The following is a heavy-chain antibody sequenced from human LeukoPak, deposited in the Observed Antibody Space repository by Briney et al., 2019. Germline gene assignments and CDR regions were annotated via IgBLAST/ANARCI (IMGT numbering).Heavy chain of an antibody. J-gene: IGHJ4*02. CDR1: GYTFTSYG. Sequence: ASVKVSCKASGYTFTSYGISWVRQAPGQGLEWMGWISAYNGNTNYAQKLQGRVTMTTDTSTSTAYMELRSLRSDDTAVYYCARGSRGYCSSTSCYEFGYWGQGTLVTVSS. CDR2: ISAYNGNT. CDR3: ARGSRGYCSSTSCYEFGY. D-gene: IGHD2-2*03. V-gene: IGHV1-18*01.